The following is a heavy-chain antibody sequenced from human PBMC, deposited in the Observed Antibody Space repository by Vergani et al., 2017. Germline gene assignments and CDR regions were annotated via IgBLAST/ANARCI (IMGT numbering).Heavy chain of an antibody. CDR1: GYTLTSYY. J-gene: IGHJ5*02. D-gene: IGHD6-13*01. CDR2: INPSGGST. Sequence: QVQLVQSGAEVKKPGASVKVSCKASGYTLTSYYMHWVRQAPGQGLEWMGIINPSGGSTSYAQKFQGRVTMTRDTSTSTVYMELSSLRSEDTAVYYCASSAPWQQLPTRVGGWFDPWGQGTLVTVSS. CDR3: ASSAPWQQLPTRVGGWFDP. V-gene: IGHV1-46*01.